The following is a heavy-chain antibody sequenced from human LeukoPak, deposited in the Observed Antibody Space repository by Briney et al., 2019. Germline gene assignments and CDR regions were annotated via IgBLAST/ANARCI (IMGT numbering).Heavy chain of an antibody. CDR2: IYYRGNT. CDR1: GGSFTDYY. D-gene: IGHD2-2*01. Sequence: SETLSLTCTVSGGSFTDYYWGWIRQPPGKGLEWIGSIYYRGNTFYNPSLRNRVSISIDTSKGRFSLNLNSVTAADTAVYYCARGYCSSTSCYFDYWGQGTLVTVSS. J-gene: IGHJ4*02. V-gene: IGHV4-39*07. CDR3: ARGYCSSTSCYFDY.